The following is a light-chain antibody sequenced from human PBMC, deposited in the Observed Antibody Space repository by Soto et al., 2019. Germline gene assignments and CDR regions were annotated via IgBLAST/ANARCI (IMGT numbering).Light chain of an antibody. CDR2: DTS. Sequence: QAVVTQEPSLTVSPGGTVTLTCGSSTGAVTSGHYPHWFQQKPGQAPRTLIYDTSIKHSWTPARFSGSLLGGKAALTLSGAQPEDEADYYCLVIYTGVGEVFGTGTTVTVL. V-gene: IGLV7-46*01. CDR3: LVIYTGVGEV. J-gene: IGLJ1*01. CDR1: TGAVTSGHY.